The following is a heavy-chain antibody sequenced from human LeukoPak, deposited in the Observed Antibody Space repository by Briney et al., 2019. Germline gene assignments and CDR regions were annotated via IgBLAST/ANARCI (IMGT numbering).Heavy chain of an antibody. CDR3: VREMGSGTHYCLEF. CDR2: INPSGSFV. V-gene: IGHV3-64D*06. D-gene: IGHD3-10*01. CDR1: GFTFSSSP. Sequence: GGSLRLSCSASGFTFSSSPMHWVRQAPGKGLEYVSSINPSGSFVSYADFAKGRFTISRDNWRNTLHLQRNSLTPDDTAIYYCVREMGSGTHYCLEFWGQGALVTVSA. J-gene: IGHJ4*02.